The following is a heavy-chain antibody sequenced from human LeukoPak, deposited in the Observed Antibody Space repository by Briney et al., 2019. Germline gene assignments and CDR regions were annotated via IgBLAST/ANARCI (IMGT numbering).Heavy chain of an antibody. CDR2: IKQDGTEK. J-gene: IGHJ4*02. Sequence: GGSLRLSCAASGFTFTTYWMSWVRQAPGKGLEWVANIKQDGTEKYYVDSVKGRFTVSRDNAKNSLYLQMNSLRVEDTAVYYCAKVAKYYYGSETYYFFEHWGQGTPVTASS. V-gene: IGHV3-7*01. D-gene: IGHD3-10*01. CDR3: AKVAKYYYGSETYYFFEH. CDR1: GFTFTTYW.